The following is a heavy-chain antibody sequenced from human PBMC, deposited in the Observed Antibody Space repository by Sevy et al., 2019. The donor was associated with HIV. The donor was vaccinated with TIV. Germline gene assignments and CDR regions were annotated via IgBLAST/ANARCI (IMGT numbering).Heavy chain of an antibody. Sequence: GGSLRLSCAASGFTFSDHYMDWVRQAPGKGLEWVGRTRNKANSYTTEYAASVKGRFTISRDDSKNSLYLQMNSLKTEDTAVYYCARARYCSSTSCYSTRDYMDVWGKGTTVTVSS. D-gene: IGHD2-2*01. CDR2: TRNKANSYTT. J-gene: IGHJ6*03. CDR1: GFTFSDHY. CDR3: ARARYCSSTSCYSTRDYMDV. V-gene: IGHV3-72*01.